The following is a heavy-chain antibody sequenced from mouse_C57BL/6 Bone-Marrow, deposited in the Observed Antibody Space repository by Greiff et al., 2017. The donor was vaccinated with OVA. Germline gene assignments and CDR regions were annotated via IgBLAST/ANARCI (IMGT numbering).Heavy chain of an antibody. J-gene: IGHJ3*01. D-gene: IGHD1-1*01. CDR1: GYTFTSYW. Sequence: QVQLKQPGTELVKPGASVKLSCKASGYTFTSYWMHWVKQRPGQGLEWIGNINPSNGGTNYNEKFKSKATLTVDKSSSTAYMQLSSLTSEDSAVYYCARSRGILRAWFAYWGQGTLVTVSA. CDR2: INPSNGGT. V-gene: IGHV1-53*01. CDR3: ARSRGILRAWFAY.